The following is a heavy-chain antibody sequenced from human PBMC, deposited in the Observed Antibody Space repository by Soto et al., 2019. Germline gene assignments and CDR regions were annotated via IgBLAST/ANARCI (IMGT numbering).Heavy chain of an antibody. CDR1: GFTFDYYA. D-gene: IGHD5-12*01. V-gene: IGHV3-9*01. CDR3: ARDQDLGGYDLRPMYGLDV. CDR2: INWNSETV. Sequence: GGSLRLSCATSGFTFDYYAMHWVRQIPGKGLEWVSGINWNSETVGYADSVKGRFTISRDSAKNSLYLQMTTLRPEDTALYFCARDQDLGGYDLRPMYGLDVWGQGTTVTVSS. J-gene: IGHJ6*02.